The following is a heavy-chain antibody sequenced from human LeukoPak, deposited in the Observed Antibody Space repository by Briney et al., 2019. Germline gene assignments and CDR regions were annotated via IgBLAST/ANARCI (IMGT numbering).Heavy chain of an antibody. CDR1: GFTVSSNY. D-gene: IGHD3-3*01. V-gene: IGHV3-66*01. CDR3: AREGAYYDFWSGYLGAFDI. CDR2: IYSGGST. Sequence: GGSLRLSCAASGFTVSSNYMSWVRQAPGKGLEWVSVIYSGGSTYYADSVKGRFTISRDNSKNTPYLQMNSLRAEDTAVYYCAREGAYYDFWSGYLGAFDIWGQGTMVTVSS. J-gene: IGHJ3*02.